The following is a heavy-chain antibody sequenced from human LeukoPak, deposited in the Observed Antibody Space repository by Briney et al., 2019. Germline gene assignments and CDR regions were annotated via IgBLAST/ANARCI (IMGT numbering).Heavy chain of an antibody. V-gene: IGHV1-69*05. J-gene: IGHJ6*03. CDR3: ASLMYYDILTGYVPTFFDYYMDV. CDR1: GGTFSSYA. CDR2: IIPIFGTA. D-gene: IGHD3-9*01. Sequence: SVKVSCKASGGTFSSYAISWVRQAPGQGLEWMGGIIPIFGTANYAQKFQGRVTITTDESTSTAYMELSSLRSEDTAVYYCASLMYYDILTGYVPTFFDYYMDVWGKGTTVTVSS.